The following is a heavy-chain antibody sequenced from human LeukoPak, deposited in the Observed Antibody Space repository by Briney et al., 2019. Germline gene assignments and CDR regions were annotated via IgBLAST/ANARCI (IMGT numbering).Heavy chain of an antibody. Sequence: QTGGSLRLSCAASGFTFSSYSMNWVRQAPGKGLEWVSSISSSSSYIYYADSVKGRFTISRDNAKNSLYLQMNSLRAEDTAVYYCARDSIRASGFGELLGAYCFDYWGQGTLVTVSS. CDR2: ISSSSSYI. CDR3: ARDSIRASGFGELLGAYCFDY. J-gene: IGHJ4*02. V-gene: IGHV3-21*01. D-gene: IGHD3-10*01. CDR1: GFTFSSYS.